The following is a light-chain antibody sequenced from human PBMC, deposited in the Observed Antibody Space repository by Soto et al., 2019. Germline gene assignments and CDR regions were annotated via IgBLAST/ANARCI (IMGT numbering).Light chain of an antibody. CDR3: QQRNNWPRIT. CDR1: QSVRNY. J-gene: IGKJ5*01. Sequence: EIVMTQSPATLSVSPGERATLSCRASQSVRNYLAWYQHKPGQAPRLLIYEASNRAAGIPARFSGSGSGTDFTLTISSLEPEDFAVYYCQQRNNWPRITFGQGTRLENK. CDR2: EAS. V-gene: IGKV3-11*01.